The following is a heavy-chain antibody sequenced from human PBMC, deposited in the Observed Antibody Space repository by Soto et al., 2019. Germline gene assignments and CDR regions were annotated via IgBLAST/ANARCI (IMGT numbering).Heavy chain of an antibody. J-gene: IGHJ4*02. Sequence: PGGSLRLSCAASGFTFSSYGMHWVRQAPGKGLEWVAVISYDGSNTYYADSVKGRFTISRDNSKNTLYLQMNSLRAEDTAVYYCAKRGTGYTSGWCHYWGRGTLVTVSS. D-gene: IGHD6-19*01. V-gene: IGHV3-30*18. CDR2: ISYDGSNT. CDR3: AKRGTGYTSGWCHY. CDR1: GFTFSSYG.